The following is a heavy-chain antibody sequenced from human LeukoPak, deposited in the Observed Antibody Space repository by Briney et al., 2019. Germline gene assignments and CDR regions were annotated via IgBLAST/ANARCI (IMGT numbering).Heavy chain of an antibody. CDR2: IYYYGSTNYGST. V-gene: IGHV4-59*01. CDR1: GGSISSYY. Sequence: SETLSLTCTVSGGSISSYYWSWIRQPPGKGLEWIGYIYYYGSTNYGSTNYNPSLKSRVTISVDTSKNQFSLKPSSVTAADTAVYYCARVPGDFWSGPKGNDAFDIWGQGTMVTVSS. CDR3: ARVPGDFWSGPKGNDAFDI. D-gene: IGHD3-3*01. J-gene: IGHJ3*02.